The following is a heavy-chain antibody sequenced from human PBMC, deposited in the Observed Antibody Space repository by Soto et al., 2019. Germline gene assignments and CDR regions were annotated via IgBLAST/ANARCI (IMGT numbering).Heavy chain of an antibody. Sequence: QVQLVQSGAEVKKPGSSVKVSCKASGGTFSSYAISWVRQAPGQGLEWMGGIIPIFGTANYAQKFQGRVTMTADEDTSRDYMELSSLRAEDTAVYYCASGTDYYDSSGYGRWGQGTLVTVSS. J-gene: IGHJ1*01. V-gene: IGHV1-69*12. CDR3: ASGTDYYDSSGYGR. D-gene: IGHD3-22*01. CDR2: IIPIFGTA. CDR1: GGTFSSYA.